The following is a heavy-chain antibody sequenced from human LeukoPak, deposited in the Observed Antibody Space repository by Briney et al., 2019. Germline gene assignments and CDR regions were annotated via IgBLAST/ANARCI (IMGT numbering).Heavy chain of an antibody. J-gene: IGHJ2*01. V-gene: IGHV1-18*01. D-gene: IGHD6-19*01. CDR1: GYTFTSYG. CDR3: ARTSSSGWYPWYFDL. CDR2: TSAYNGNT. Sequence: ASVKVSCKASGYTFTSYGISWVRQAPGQGVEWMGWTSAYNGNTNYAQKLQGRVTMTTDTSTSTAYMELRSLRSDDTAVYYCARTSSSGWYPWYFDLWGRGTLVTVSS.